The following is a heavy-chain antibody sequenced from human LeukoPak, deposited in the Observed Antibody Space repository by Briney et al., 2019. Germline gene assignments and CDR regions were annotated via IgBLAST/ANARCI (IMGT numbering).Heavy chain of an antibody. CDR3: TTLVGAPTY. J-gene: IGHJ4*02. CDR2: ISSGSSYR. CDR1: GFTFSDYY. Sequence: GGSLRLSCAASGFTFSDYYMNWIRQAPGKGLEWVSYISSGSSYRNYADSVKGRFTISRDNAKNSVYLQMNSLRAEDTAVYYCTTLVGAPTYWGQGTLVTVSS. V-gene: IGHV3-11*03. D-gene: IGHD1-26*01.